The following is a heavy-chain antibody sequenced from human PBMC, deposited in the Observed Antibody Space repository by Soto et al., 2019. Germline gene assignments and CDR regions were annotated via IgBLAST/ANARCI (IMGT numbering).Heavy chain of an antibody. D-gene: IGHD3-3*01. CDR3: ARGLEWLPQGFDP. J-gene: IGHJ5*02. Sequence: ASVKVSCKASENTFSTYSLHWVRQAPGQGLEWMGVINPTTTTTTDAQKFQGRVTMTTDTSTSTAYMELRSLRSDDTAVYYCARGLEWLPQGFDPWGQGTLVTVSS. CDR2: INPTTTTT. CDR1: ENTFSTYS. V-gene: IGHV1-46*01.